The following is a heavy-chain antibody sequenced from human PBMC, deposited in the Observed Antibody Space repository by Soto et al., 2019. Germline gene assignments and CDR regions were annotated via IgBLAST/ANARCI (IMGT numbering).Heavy chain of an antibody. V-gene: IGHV4-59*01. CDR3: ARETGLVPAAMGYYYYYMDV. D-gene: IGHD2-2*01. CDR1: GGSISSYY. CDR2: IYYSGST. Sequence: KPSETLSLTCTVSGGSISSYYWSWIRQPPGKGLEWIGYIYYSGSTNYNPSLKSRVTISVDTSKNQFSLKLSSVTAADTAVYYCARETGLVPAAMGYYYYYMDVWGKGTTVTVSS. J-gene: IGHJ6*03.